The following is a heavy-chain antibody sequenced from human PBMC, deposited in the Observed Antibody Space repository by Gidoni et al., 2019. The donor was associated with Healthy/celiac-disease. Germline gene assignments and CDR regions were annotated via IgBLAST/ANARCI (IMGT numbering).Heavy chain of an antibody. CDR3: GGCWGYDHPLFDY. J-gene: IGHJ4*02. Sequence: QLQLQESGPGLVKPSETLSLTCTVSGGSISSSSYYWGWIRQPPGKGLEWIGSIYYSGSTYYNPSLQSRVTISVDTSKNQFSLKLSSVTAADTAVYFCGGCWGYDHPLFDYWGQGTLVTVSS. D-gene: IGHD5-12*01. V-gene: IGHV4-39*01. CDR1: GGSISSSSYY. CDR2: IYYSGST.